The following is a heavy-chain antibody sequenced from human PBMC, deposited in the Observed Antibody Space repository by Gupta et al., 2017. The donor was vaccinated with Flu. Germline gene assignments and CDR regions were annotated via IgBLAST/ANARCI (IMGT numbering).Heavy chain of an antibody. CDR2: IKSKTDGGTT. CDR3: TTGPSVVTGFPFDY. Sequence: EVQLVESGGGLVKPGGSLRLSCAASGFTFSNAWMSCVRQAPGKGLEWVGRIKSKTDGGTTDYAAPVKGRFTISRDDSKNTLYLQMNSLKTEDTAVYYCTTGPSVVTGFPFDYWGQGTLVTVSS. CDR1: GFTFSNAW. V-gene: IGHV3-15*01. J-gene: IGHJ4*02. D-gene: IGHD2-15*01.